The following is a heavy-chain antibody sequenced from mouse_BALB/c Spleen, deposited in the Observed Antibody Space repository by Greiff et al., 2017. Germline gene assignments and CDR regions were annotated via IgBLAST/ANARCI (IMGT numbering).Heavy chain of an antibody. Sequence: EVQLVESGGGLVKPGGSLKLSCAASGFTFSSYAMSWVRQSPEKRLEWVAEISSGGSYTYYPDTVTGRFTISRDNAKNTLYLEMSSLRSEDTAMYYCARGRYYGYEDYAMDYWGQGTSVTVSS. CDR2: ISSGGSYT. CDR3: ARGRYYGYEDYAMDY. D-gene: IGHD1-2*01. J-gene: IGHJ4*01. CDR1: GFTFSSYA. V-gene: IGHV5-9-4*01.